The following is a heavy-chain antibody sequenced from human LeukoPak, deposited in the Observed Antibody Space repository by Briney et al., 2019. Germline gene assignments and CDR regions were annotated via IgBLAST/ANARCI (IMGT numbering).Heavy chain of an antibody. CDR2: IYHSGST. V-gene: IGHV4-30-2*01. CDR1: GGSISSGGYS. J-gene: IGHJ4*02. Sequence: PSQTLSLTCAVSGGSISSGGYSWSWIRQPPGKGLEWIGYIYHSGSTYYNPSPKSRVTISVDRSKNQFSLKLSSVTAADTAVYYCASSRYCSGGSCQELYYFDYWGQGTLVTVSS. CDR3: ASSRYCSGGSCQELYYFDY. D-gene: IGHD2-15*01.